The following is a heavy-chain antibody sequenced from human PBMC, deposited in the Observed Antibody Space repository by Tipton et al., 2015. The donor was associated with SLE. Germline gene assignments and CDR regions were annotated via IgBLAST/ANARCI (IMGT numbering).Heavy chain of an antibody. J-gene: IGHJ6*02. D-gene: IGHD6-13*01. Sequence: LRLSCTVSGDSINSDGYFWTWIRQPPGKGLEWIGYIYYSGSTNYNPSLKSRVTISVDTSKNQFSLKLSSVTAADTAVYYCARERRSYSSSSSGMDVWGQGTTVTVSS. CDR1: GDSINSDGYF. CDR2: IYYSGST. CDR3: ARERRSYSSSSSGMDV. V-gene: IGHV4-61*08.